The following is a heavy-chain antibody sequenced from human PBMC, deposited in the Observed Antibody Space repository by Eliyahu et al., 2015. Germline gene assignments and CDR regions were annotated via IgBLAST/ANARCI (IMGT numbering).Heavy chain of an antibody. V-gene: IGHV1-69*01. J-gene: IGHJ6*02. CDR1: GGPFSDYA. CDR3: ARVPFTAYYYGMDV. CDR2: IIPMLRAT. Sequence: QVQLVQSGAEAKKPGSSVKVSCKAAGGPFSDYALPWVRQGPGQGXEWMGGIIPMLRATDYAPQFHGRVTITADESSTRAYMTLSSLRSEDTAVYYCARVPFTAYYYGMDVWGQGTTVTVSS. D-gene: IGHD3-10*01.